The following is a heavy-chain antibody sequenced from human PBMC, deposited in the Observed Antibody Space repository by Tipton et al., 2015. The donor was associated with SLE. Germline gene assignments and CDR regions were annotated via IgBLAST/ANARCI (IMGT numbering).Heavy chain of an antibody. CDR3: AKALDYYGSGSYSSDAFDI. CDR1: GFTFSSYG. V-gene: IGHV3-30*02. J-gene: IGHJ3*02. CDR2: IRYDGSNK. Sequence: GSLRLSCAASGFTFSSYGMHWVRQAPGKGLEWVAFIRYDGSNKYYADSVKGRFTISRDNSKNTLYLQMNSLRAEDTAVYYCAKALDYYGSGSYSSDAFDIWGQGTMVTVSS. D-gene: IGHD3-10*01.